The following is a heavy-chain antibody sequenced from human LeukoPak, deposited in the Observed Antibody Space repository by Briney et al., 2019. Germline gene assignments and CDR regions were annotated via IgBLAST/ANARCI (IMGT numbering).Heavy chain of an antibody. CDR2: ISGDGGST. CDR3: ARVYSYGYCDY. J-gene: IGHJ4*02. Sequence: PGGSLRLSCAASGFTFDDYAMHCVRQAPGKGLEWVSLISGDGGSTYYADSVKGRFTISRDNAKNSLYLQMNSLRAEDTAVYYCARVYSYGYCDYWGQGTLVTVSS. CDR1: GFTFDDYA. V-gene: IGHV3-43*02. D-gene: IGHD5-18*01.